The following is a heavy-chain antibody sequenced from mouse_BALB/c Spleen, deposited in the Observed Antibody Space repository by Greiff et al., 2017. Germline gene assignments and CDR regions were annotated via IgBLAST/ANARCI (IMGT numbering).Heavy chain of an antibody. Sequence: EVQGVESGGGLVKPGGSLKLSCAASGFTFSDYYMYWVRQTPEKRLEWVATISDGGSYTYYPDSVKGRFTISRDNAKNNLYLQMSSLKSEDTAMYYCARAYGSSYYAMDYWGQGTSVTVSS. CDR3: ARAYGSSYYAMDY. J-gene: IGHJ4*01. V-gene: IGHV5-4*02. D-gene: IGHD1-1*01. CDR1: GFTFSDYY. CDR2: ISDGGSYT.